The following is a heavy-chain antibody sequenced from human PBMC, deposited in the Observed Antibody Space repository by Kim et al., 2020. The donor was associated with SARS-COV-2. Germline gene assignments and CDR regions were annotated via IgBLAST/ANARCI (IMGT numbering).Heavy chain of an antibody. Sequence: ICYSAGSTYNHPLTGRVTISVDTSKNQFSLKLSYVTAADTAVYYCARVFDYWGKGTLVTVSS. J-gene: IGHJ4*02. CDR2: ICYSAGS. V-gene: IGHV4-59*01. CDR3: ARVFDY.